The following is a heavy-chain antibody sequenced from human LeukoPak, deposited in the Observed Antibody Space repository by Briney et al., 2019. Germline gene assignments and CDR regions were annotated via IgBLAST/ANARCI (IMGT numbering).Heavy chain of an antibody. CDR1: GFTFSSYA. J-gene: IGHJ3*02. V-gene: IGHV3-23*01. CDR2: ISGSGGST. CDR3: AKERAKFTSPANI. Sequence: HPGGPLRLSCAASGFTFSSYAMSWVRQAPGKGLEWVSAISGSGGSTYYADSVKGRFTISRDNSKNTLYLQMNSLRAEDTAVYYCAKERAKFTSPANIWGQGTMVTVPS.